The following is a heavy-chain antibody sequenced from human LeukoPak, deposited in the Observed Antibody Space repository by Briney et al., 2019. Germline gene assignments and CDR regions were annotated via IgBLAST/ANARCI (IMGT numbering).Heavy chain of an antibody. CDR3: TGIYYGSGSYADFDY. CDR2: IRSKANSYAT. CDR1: GFTFSGSA. D-gene: IGHD3-10*01. Sequence: PGGSLRLSCAASGFTFSGSAMHWVRQASGTGLEWVGRIRSKANSYATAYAASVKGRFTISRDDSKNTAYLQMDSLKTEDTAVYYCTGIYYGSGSYADFDYWGQGTLVTVSS. V-gene: IGHV3-73*01. J-gene: IGHJ4*02.